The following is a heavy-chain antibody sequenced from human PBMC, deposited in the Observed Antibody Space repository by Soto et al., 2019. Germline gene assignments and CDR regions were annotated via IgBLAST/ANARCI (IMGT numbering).Heavy chain of an antibody. CDR3: ARHHDS. J-gene: IGHJ4*02. CDR1: GGSISSYY. V-gene: IGHV4-59*08. Sequence: QVQLQESGPGLVKPSETLSLTCTVSGGSISSYYWSWIRQPPGKGLEWIGYIYYSGSTNYNPSLQSRVTISVDTSKNQFSLKLRSVTAADAAVYYCARHHDSWGQGTLVTVSS. CDR2: IYYSGST.